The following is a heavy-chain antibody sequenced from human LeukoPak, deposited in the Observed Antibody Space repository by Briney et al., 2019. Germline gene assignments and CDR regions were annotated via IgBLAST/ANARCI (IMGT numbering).Heavy chain of an antibody. D-gene: IGHD4-17*01. CDR2: ISYDGSNK. J-gene: IGHJ4*02. CDR3: ARDSALNDYGDFYFDY. Sequence: PGRSLRLSCAASGFTFSSYAMHWVRQAPGKGLEWVAVISYDGSNKYYADSVKGRFTISSDNSKNTLYLQMNSLRAEDTAVYYCARDSALNDYGDFYFDYWGQGTLVTVSS. V-gene: IGHV3-30-3*01. CDR1: GFTFSSYA.